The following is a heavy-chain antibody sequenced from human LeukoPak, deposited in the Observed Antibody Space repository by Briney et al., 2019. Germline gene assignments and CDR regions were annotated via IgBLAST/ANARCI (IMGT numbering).Heavy chain of an antibody. CDR3: ARTTSGWYYFDY. Sequence: SETLSLTCTVSGGSVSSGIYYWSWIRQPPGKGLEWIGYIFYSGTTNYNPSLKSRVTISVDTSKNQFSLKLSSLTAADTAVHYCARTTSGWYYFDYWGQGTLVTVSS. J-gene: IGHJ4*02. V-gene: IGHV4-61*01. CDR1: GGSVSSGIYY. CDR2: IFYSGTT. D-gene: IGHD6-19*01.